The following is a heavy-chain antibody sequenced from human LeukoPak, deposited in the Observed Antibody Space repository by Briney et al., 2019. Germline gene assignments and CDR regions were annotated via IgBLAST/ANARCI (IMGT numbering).Heavy chain of an antibody. Sequence: SETLSLTCTVSGGSISSYYWSWIRLPPGKGLEWVGYLSKSGNTNYSPSLKSRVTIFGDTSKNQFFLKLSSVTAADTAVYYCARARYVNSFYAFDIWGQGTLVTVPS. CDR2: LSKSGNT. D-gene: IGHD3-9*01. J-gene: IGHJ3*02. V-gene: IGHV4-59*01. CDR1: GGSISSYY. CDR3: ARARYVNSFYAFDI.